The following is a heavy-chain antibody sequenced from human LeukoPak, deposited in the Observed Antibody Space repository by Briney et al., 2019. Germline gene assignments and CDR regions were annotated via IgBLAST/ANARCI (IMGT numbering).Heavy chain of an antibody. CDR2: IYYSGST. D-gene: IGHD3-9*01. Sequence: PSETLSLTCTVSGGSISSSSYYWGWIRQPPGKGLEWIGSIYYSGSTYYNPSLKSRVTISVDTSKNQFSLKLSSVTAADTAVYYCVRPDDNSFDFWGQGTMVTVFS. J-gene: IGHJ3*01. CDR3: VRPDDNSFDF. V-gene: IGHV4-39*01. CDR1: GGSISSSSYY.